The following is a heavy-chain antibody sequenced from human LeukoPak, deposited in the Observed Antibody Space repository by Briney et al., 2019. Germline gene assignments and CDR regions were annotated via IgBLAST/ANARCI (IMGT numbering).Heavy chain of an antibody. CDR3: ARDGSTGWYYFDY. CDR2: IYSGDST. V-gene: IGHV3-53*01. Sequence: GGSLRLSCAASGFTVSGNFMSWARQAPGKGLEWVSVIYSGDSTYYADSVKGRFTVSKDNSKNTLFLQMNSLTAEDTAVYYCARDGSTGWYYFDYWGQGTLVTVSS. D-gene: IGHD6-19*01. J-gene: IGHJ4*02. CDR1: GFTVSGNF.